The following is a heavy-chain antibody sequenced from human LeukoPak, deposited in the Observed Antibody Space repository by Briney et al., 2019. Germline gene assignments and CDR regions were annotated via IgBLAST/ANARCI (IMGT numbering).Heavy chain of an antibody. CDR1: GGSISSCY. J-gene: IGHJ4*02. CDR3: ASLYGSGSNLKDY. V-gene: IGHV4-59*01. CDR2: IYYTGST. Sequence: SETLSLPCTVSGGSISSCYWSWIRQSPGKGPEWIGYIYYTGSTNYNHSLKSRVTRSVDTSKNQFSLKLSSVTAADTAVYYCASLYGSGSNLKDYWGQGTLVTVSS. D-gene: IGHD3-10*01.